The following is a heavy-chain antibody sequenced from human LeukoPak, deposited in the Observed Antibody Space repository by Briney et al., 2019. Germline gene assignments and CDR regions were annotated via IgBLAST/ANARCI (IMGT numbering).Heavy chain of an antibody. J-gene: IGHJ4*02. D-gene: IGHD4-17*01. V-gene: IGHV4-39*01. CDR3: ASPTTMTTAIEY. CDR2: IYYSGST. CDR1: GGSISSSSYY. Sequence: SETLSLTCTVSGGSISSSSYYWGWIRQPPGKGVEWIGSIYYSGSTYYNPSLKSRVTISVDTSKNQFSLKLGSVTAADTAVYYCASPTTMTTAIEYWGQGTLVTVST.